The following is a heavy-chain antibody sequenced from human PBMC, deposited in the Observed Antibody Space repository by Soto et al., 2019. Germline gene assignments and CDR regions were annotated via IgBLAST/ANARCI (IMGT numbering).Heavy chain of an antibody. CDR1: GLPFNSHP. V-gene: IGHV3-30-3*01. CDR3: ARASGHIYATLHGPFDH. CDR2: ISHDGNNK. D-gene: IGHD2-8*01. J-gene: IGHJ4*02. Sequence: QVQLVESGGGVFQPGSSLRLSGAASGLPFNSHPLPWVRQAPGKGREGWAVISHDGNNKYYADSVKGRFTISRDNSMNMLYLQMHGLRTEDTAIFYCARASGHIYATLHGPFDHWGQGALVTVSS.